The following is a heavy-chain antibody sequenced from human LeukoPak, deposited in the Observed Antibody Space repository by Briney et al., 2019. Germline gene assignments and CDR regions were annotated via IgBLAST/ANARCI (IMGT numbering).Heavy chain of an antibody. CDR2: INHSGST. CDR1: GGSFSGDF. CDR3: ASGTVGATSTYYYYYMDV. D-gene: IGHD1-26*01. V-gene: IGHV4-34*01. J-gene: IGHJ6*03. Sequence: PSETLSLTCAVYGGSFSGDFWSWIRQPPGKGLEWIGEINHSGSTNYNPSLKSRVTISVDTSKNQFSLKLSSVTAADTAVYYCASGTVGATSTYYYYYMDVWGKGTTVTVSS.